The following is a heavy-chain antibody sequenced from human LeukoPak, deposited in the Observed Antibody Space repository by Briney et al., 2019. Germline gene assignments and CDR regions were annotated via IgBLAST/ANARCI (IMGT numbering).Heavy chain of an antibody. V-gene: IGHV3-33*06. CDR1: GFTFSSYG. CDR3: AKAAGYSSSQYYFDY. Sequence: GGSLRLSCAASGFTFSSYGMHWVRQAPGKGLEWVAVIWYDGSNKYYADSVKGRFTISRDNSKNTLYLQMNSLRAEDTAVYYCAKAAGYSSSQYYFDYWGQGTLVAVSS. CDR2: IWYDGSNK. D-gene: IGHD6-13*01. J-gene: IGHJ4*02.